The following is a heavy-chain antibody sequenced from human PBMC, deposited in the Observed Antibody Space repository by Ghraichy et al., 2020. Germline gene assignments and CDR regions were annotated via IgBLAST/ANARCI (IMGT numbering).Heavy chain of an antibody. CDR1: GGSFSGYY. J-gene: IGHJ4*02. D-gene: IGHD3-22*01. Sequence: SETLSLTCAVYGGSFSGYYWSWIRQPPGKGLEWIGEINHSGSTNYNPSLKSRVTISVDTSKNQFSLKLSSVTAADTAVYYCAHGQFNYDSSGSPPPDYWGQGTLVTVSS. V-gene: IGHV4-34*01. CDR3: AHGQFNYDSSGSPPPDY. CDR2: INHSGST.